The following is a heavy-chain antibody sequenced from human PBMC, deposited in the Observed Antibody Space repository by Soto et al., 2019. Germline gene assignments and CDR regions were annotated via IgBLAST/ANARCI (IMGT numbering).Heavy chain of an antibody. Sequence: EVQLVESGGGLIQPGGSLRLSCAASGFTFSSYSMNWVRQFPGKGLEWISYISSSSATIYYADSVRGRFTISRDNARNSLYLQMNSLRDEDTAVYYCARDPLNTDHYFDYWGQGTLVAVSS. CDR3: ARDPLNTDHYFDY. CDR2: ISSSSATI. CDR1: GFTFSSYS. D-gene: IGHD2-2*02. V-gene: IGHV3-48*02. J-gene: IGHJ4*02.